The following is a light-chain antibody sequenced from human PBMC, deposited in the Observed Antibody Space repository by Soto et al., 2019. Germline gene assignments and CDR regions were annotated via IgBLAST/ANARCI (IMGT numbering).Light chain of an antibody. CDR3: QQCDMSPQT. V-gene: IGKV3-20*01. CDR1: QGLSDTN. Sequence: EVVLTQSLGTLSLSPGEGATLSCRASQGLSDTNLACYHQKPGQAPRLLMYASSRRAPGVPHRFSGSGSGTEFTLSIIRVEPDDFGVYYCQQCDMSPQTFGLGSKVQIK. J-gene: IGKJ1*01. CDR2: ASS.